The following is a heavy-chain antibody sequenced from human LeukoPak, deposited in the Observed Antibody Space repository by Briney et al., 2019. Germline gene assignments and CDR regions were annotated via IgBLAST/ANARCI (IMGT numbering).Heavy chain of an antibody. CDR3: ARDTGYSSSWYDY. CDR2: INWNGGST. J-gene: IGHJ4*02. CDR1: GFTFDDYG. V-gene: IGHV3-20*04. Sequence: GGSLRLSCAASGFTFDDYGMSWVRQAPGKGLEWGSGINWNGGSTGYADSVKGRFTIARDNAKNSLYLQMNSLRAEDTALYYCARDTGYSSSWYDYWGQGTLVTVSS. D-gene: IGHD6-13*01.